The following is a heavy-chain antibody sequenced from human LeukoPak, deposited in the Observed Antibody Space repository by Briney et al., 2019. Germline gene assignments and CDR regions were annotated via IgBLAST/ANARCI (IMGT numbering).Heavy chain of an antibody. Sequence: GRSLRLSCAASGFTFSNSGIHWVRQAPGEGLEWVALIWYDGSNEYYADSVKGRFTISRDNSKNTLYLQMTSLRAEDTAIYYCARGVGYSFGTGDYWGQGTLVTVSS. V-gene: IGHV3-33*01. D-gene: IGHD5-18*01. CDR3: ARGVGYSFGTGDY. CDR1: GFTFSNSG. J-gene: IGHJ4*02. CDR2: IWYDGSNE.